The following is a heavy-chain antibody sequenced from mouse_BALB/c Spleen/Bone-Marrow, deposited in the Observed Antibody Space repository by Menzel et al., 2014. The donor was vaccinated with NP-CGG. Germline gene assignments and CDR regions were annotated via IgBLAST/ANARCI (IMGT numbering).Heavy chain of an antibody. CDR3: TRSTATFDY. Sequence: QVQLQQSGAELVRPGSSVKISCKASGYAFSAYWMNWVKQRPGQGLEWIGQIYPGNGDTNYNGKFKGKATLTADKSSSTAYMQLSSLTSEDSAVYFCTRSTATFDYWGQGTTLTVSS. CDR2: IYPGNGDT. CDR1: GYAFSAYW. J-gene: IGHJ2*01. V-gene: IGHV1-80*01. D-gene: IGHD1-2*01.